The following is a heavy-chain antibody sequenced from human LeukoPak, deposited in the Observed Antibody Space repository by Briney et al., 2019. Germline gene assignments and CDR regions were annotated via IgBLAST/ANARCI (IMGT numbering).Heavy chain of an antibody. CDR3: ARKGANHYDFWSGYYLTV. Sequence: GGSLRLSCAASGFTFDDYGMSWVRQAPGKGLEWVSGINWNGGSTGYADSVKGRFTISRDNAKNSLYLQMNSLRAEDTALYYCARKGANHYDFWSGYYLTVWGQGTLVTVSS. V-gene: IGHV3-20*04. D-gene: IGHD3-3*01. J-gene: IGHJ4*02. CDR1: GFTFDDYG. CDR2: INWNGGST.